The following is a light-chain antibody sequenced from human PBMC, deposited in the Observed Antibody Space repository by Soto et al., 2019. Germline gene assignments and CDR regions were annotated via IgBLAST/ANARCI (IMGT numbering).Light chain of an antibody. V-gene: IGKV3-20*01. CDR3: QHYGSALFT. J-gene: IGKJ3*01. CDR2: GAS. Sequence: EIVLTQSPGTLSLSPGERATLSCRASQSFSSSYLAWYQQKPGQAPRLLIYGASSRATCIPDRFSGSGSGTDFTLTISSLEPEDFAVYYRQHYGSALFTFGPGTKVDVK. CDR1: QSFSSSY.